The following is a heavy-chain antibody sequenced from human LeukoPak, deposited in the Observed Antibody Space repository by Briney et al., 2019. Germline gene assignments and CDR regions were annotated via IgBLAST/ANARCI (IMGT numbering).Heavy chain of an antibody. CDR3: ARDLSYGSLDF. CDR2: MWHDGTRE. D-gene: IGHD1-26*01. V-gene: IGHV3-33*08. CDR1: GFTVSNNH. J-gene: IGHJ4*02. Sequence: GGSLRLSCAVSGFTVSNNHMSWVRQAPGKGLEWVAGMWHDGTREDYEDSVKGRFTISRDMSKNTLNLQMNSLRVEDTAMFYCARDLSYGSLDFGGQGTLVTVSS.